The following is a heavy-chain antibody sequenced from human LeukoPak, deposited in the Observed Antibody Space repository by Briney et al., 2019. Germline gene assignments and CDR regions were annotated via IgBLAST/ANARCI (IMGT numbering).Heavy chain of an antibody. CDR1: GGSISSGGYY. D-gene: IGHD2-2*01. CDR2: IYYSWST. Sequence: SETLSLTCTVSGGSISSGGYYWSRIPQHPGKGLEWIGYIYYSWSTYYNPSIKSRITISVDTSKNQCSLKLTPVTAADTALYYCARGGSTSRFDYWGQGTLVTVSS. CDR3: ARGGSTSRFDY. J-gene: IGHJ4*02. V-gene: IGHV4-31*03.